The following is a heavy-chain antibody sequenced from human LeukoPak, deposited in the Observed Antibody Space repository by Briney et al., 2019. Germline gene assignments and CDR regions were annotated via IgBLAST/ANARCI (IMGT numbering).Heavy chain of an antibody. CDR1: GGSISSYY. J-gene: IGHJ4*02. CDR2: IYYGGST. D-gene: IGHD3-22*01. Sequence: PSETLSLTCTVSGGSISSYYRSWVRQPPGKGLEWVGYIYYGGSTNYNPSLKSRVTISVDSSKNQFSLKVSSVTGGDTAVYYCARVGYYDSSGSDYWGQGTRVSVS. V-gene: IGHV4-59*01. CDR3: ARVGYYDSSGSDY.